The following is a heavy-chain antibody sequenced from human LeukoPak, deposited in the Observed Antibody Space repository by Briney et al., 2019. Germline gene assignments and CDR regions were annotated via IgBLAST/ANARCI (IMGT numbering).Heavy chain of an antibody. CDR1: GYTFTSYD. D-gene: IGHD3-9*01. Sequence: GASVKVSCKASGYTFTSYDINWVRPATGQGLEWMGWMNPNSGNTGYAQKFQGRVTMTRNTSISTAYMELSSLRSEDTAVYYCARFYDILTGYSRAGAFDIWGQGTMVTVSS. CDR3: ARFYDILTGYSRAGAFDI. CDR2: MNPNSGNT. J-gene: IGHJ3*02. V-gene: IGHV1-8*01.